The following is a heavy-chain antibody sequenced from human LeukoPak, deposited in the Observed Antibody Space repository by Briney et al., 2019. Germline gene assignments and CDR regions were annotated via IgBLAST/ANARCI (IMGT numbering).Heavy chain of an antibody. CDR3: AKDPPPYYDYIWGSYTRGYFDY. CDR2: ISYDGSNK. Sequence: GRSLRLSCAASGFTFSSYGMHWVRQAPGKGLEWVAVISYDGSNKYYADSVKGRFTISRDNSKNTLYLQMNSLRAEDTAVYYCAKDPPPYYDYIWGSYTRGYFDYWGQGTLVTVSS. V-gene: IGHV3-30*18. D-gene: IGHD3-16*01. J-gene: IGHJ4*02. CDR1: GFTFSSYG.